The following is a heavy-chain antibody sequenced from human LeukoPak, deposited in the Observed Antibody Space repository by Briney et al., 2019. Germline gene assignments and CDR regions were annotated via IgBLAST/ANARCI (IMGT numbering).Heavy chain of an antibody. CDR3: ARQTGSGLFTLP. V-gene: IGHV4-39*01. J-gene: IGHJ4*02. CDR1: GGSISSSSYY. Sequence: SETLSLTCTVSGGSISSSSYYWGWIRQPPGKGLEWIGSIYYTGNTYYNASLKSRVTISIDTSNNQISLRLISVTATDTAMYYCARQTGSGLFTLPGGQGTLVTVSS. D-gene: IGHD3/OR15-3a*01. CDR2: IYYTGNT.